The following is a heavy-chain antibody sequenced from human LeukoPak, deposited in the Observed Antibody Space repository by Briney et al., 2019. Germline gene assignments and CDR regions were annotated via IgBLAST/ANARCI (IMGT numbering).Heavy chain of an antibody. CDR3: AKDQGGSWYLY. J-gene: IGHJ4*02. CDR2: ISYDGSNK. Sequence: GGSLRLSCVASGFTFGKYWMSWVRQAPGKGLEWVAVISYDGSNKYYADSVKGRFTISRDNSKNTLYLQMNSLRAEDTAVYYCAKDQGGSWYLYWGQGTLVTVSS. V-gene: IGHV3-30*18. CDR1: GFTFGKYW. D-gene: IGHD6-13*01.